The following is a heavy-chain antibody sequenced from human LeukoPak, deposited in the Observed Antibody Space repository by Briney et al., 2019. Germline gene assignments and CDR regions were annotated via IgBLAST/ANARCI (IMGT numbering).Heavy chain of an antibody. CDR3: ARYVWGSYPTFEDY. CDR1: GFTFSSYW. J-gene: IGHJ4*02. CDR2: VKQDGSEK. Sequence: GGSLRLSCAASGFTFSSYWMSWVRQAPGKGLEWVASVKQDGSEKYSVDSVRGRFTISRDNAKNSLYLQMNSLRAEDTAVYYCARYVWGSYPTFEDYWGQGTLVTVSS. D-gene: IGHD3-16*02. V-gene: IGHV3-7*03.